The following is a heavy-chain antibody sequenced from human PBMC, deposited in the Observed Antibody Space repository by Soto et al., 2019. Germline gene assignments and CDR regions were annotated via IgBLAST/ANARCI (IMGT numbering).Heavy chain of an antibody. CDR2: IYHSGST. CDR1: SGSISSSNW. CDR3: ARSFYDFWSGYYLGNWFDP. D-gene: IGHD3-3*01. Sequence: SETMSLTCAVSSGSISSSNWWSWVRQPPGKGLEWIGEIYHSGSTNYNPSLKSRVTISVDKSKNQFSLKLSSVTAADTAVYYCARSFYDFWSGYYLGNWFDPWGQGTLVTVSS. V-gene: IGHV4-4*02. J-gene: IGHJ5*02.